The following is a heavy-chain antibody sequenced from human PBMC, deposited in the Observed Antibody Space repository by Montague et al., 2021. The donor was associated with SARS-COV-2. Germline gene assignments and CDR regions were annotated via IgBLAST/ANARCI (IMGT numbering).Heavy chain of an antibody. CDR3: ARDRGCTHFDY. V-gene: IGHV2-5*02. D-gene: IGHD2-2*01. Sequence: PALVKPTQTLTLTCTFSGFSLSTSGVGVGWIRQPPGKALEWLALIYWDDDKRYSPSLKSRLTITKDTSKNQVALTMTNMDPVDTATYYCARDRGCTHFDYWGQGTLVTVSS. J-gene: IGHJ4*02. CDR1: GFSLSTSGVG. CDR2: IYWDDDK.